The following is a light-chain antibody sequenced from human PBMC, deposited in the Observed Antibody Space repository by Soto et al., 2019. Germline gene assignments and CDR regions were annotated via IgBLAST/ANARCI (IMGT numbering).Light chain of an antibody. J-gene: IGKJ2*01. CDR2: GAS. CDR1: QSVGNN. V-gene: IGKV3-15*01. CDR3: QQYESWPPLFT. Sequence: EIVMTQSPATVSVSPGERATLYCRASQSVGNNLAWYQQKPSQAPSLFIFGASVRATGVPDRFSGSGSGTEFTLSISNLQSEDSAVYYCQQYESWPPLFTFGQGTKVDVK.